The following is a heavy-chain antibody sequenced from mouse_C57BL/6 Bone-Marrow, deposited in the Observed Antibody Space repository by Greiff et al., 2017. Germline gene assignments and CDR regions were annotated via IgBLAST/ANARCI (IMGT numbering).Heavy chain of an antibody. Sequence: EVQLQQSGPELVKPGASVKISCKASGYTFTDYYMNWVKQSHGKSLEWIGDINPNNGGTSYNQKFKGKATLTVDKSSSTAYMELRSLTSEDSAVYYCASGGSSYDWYFDVWGTGTTVTVSS. CDR2: INPNNGGT. CDR3: ASGGSSYDWYFDV. CDR1: GYTFTDYY. D-gene: IGHD1-1*01. V-gene: IGHV1-26*01. J-gene: IGHJ1*03.